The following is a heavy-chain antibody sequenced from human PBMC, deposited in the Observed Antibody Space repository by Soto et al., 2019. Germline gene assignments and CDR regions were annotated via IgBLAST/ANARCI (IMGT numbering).Heavy chain of an antibody. D-gene: IGHD3-16*02. Sequence: QMQLVQSGPEVKKPGTSVKVSCKASGFTFTSSAVQWVRQARGQRLEWIGWIVVGSGNTNYAQKFQGRVTITADKSTSTAYMELSSLRSEDTAVYYCAREGRFTFGGVIVSDYWGQGTLVTVSS. J-gene: IGHJ4*02. CDR3: AREGRFTFGGVIVSDY. V-gene: IGHV1-58*01. CDR2: IVVGSGNT. CDR1: GFTFTSSA.